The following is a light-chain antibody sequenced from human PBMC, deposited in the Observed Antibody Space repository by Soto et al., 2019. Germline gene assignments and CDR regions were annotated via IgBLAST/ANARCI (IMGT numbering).Light chain of an antibody. J-gene: IGLJ1*01. CDR3: SSYKSTNTPYV. Sequence: QSALTQPASVSGSPGQSITISCTGSSSDVGAYNFVSWYQHHPGRAPKLILYEVTTRPSGVSSRFSGSKSGNTASLTISGLQADDEATYYCSSYKSTNTPYVFGTGTKVTVL. CDR2: EVT. CDR1: SSDVGAYNF. V-gene: IGLV2-14*01.